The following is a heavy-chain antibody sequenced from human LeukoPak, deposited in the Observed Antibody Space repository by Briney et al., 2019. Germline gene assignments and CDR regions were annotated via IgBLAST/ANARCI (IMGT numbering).Heavy chain of an antibody. CDR2: IKSNTDGGTV. CDR1: GLSFSTAR. J-gene: IGHJ4*02. V-gene: IGHV3-15*01. D-gene: IGHD3-10*01. CDR3: TTAERRYYSHDF. Sequence: GGSLRLSCTVSGLSFSTARISWIRQAPGKGLGWVVRIKSNTDGGTVNYAAPVKGRFTISRDDSKNTVFLQMNSLETEDTAMYFCTTAERRYYSHDFWGQGTLVTVSS.